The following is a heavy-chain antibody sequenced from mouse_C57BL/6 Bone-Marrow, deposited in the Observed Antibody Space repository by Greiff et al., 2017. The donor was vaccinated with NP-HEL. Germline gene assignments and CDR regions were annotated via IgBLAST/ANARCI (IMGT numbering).Heavy chain of an antibody. CDR2: INPNNGGT. CDR3: ASSLYYARFAY. CDR1: GYTFTDYN. V-gene: IGHV1-18*01. Sequence: EVQLQQSGPELVKPGASVKIPCKASGYTFTDYNMDWVKQSPGKSLEWIGDINPNNGGTIYNQKFKGKATLTVDKSSSTAYMELRSLTSEDTAVYYCASSLYYARFAYWGQGTLVTVSA. D-gene: IGHD2-1*01. J-gene: IGHJ3*01.